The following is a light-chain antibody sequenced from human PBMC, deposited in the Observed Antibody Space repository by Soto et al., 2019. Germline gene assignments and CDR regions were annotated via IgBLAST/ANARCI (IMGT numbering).Light chain of an antibody. CDR2: AAS. CDR3: QQANSFPLS. Sequence: DIQVTQSPSSVSASVGDSVTITCRASQDIRTRLAWYQQKPGKAPKVLIYAASTLEAGVPLRFSGSGYGTDLTLTISGLQPEDFATYYCQQANSFPLSFGQGTRLEIK. V-gene: IGKV1-12*01. J-gene: IGKJ5*01. CDR1: QDIRTR.